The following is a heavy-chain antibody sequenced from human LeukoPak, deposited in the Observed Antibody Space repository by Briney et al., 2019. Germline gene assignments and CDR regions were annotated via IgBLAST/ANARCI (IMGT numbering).Heavy chain of an antibody. Sequence: SETLSLTCAVSGGSISSSNWWNWVRQTPGKGLEWIGEIYHRGNTHYNPSLKSRVTMSVDTSTNQFSLRVNSVTAADTAVYYCARAFYPPDFAFGRAPYYFDKWGRGTLVTVSS. CDR3: ARAFYPPDFAFGRAPYYFDK. CDR1: GGSISSSNW. V-gene: IGHV4-4*02. J-gene: IGHJ4*02. D-gene: IGHD3-16*01. CDR2: IYHRGNT.